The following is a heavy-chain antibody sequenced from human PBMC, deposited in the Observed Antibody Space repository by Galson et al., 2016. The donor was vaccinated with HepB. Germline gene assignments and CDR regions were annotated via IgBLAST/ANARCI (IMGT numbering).Heavy chain of an antibody. V-gene: IGHV5-10-1*01. CDR3: VRAPYDILTLFDY. J-gene: IGHJ4*02. Sequence: QSGAEVKKPGESLRISCKGSGSSFTGYWIGWVRQMPGKGLEWMGRIDPSDSYTKYSPSLQGHVTISADKSITTAYLQWSSLKASDTAIYYCVRAPYDILTLFDYWGQGTLVTVSS. CDR2: IDPSDSYT. CDR1: GSSFTGYW. D-gene: IGHD3-9*01.